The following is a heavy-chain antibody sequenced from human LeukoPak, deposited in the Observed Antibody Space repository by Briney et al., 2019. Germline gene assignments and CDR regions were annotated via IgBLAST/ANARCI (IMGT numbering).Heavy chain of an antibody. D-gene: IGHD2-8*01. J-gene: IGHJ4*02. Sequence: SGTLSLTCGVSGGSISNTNWWSWVRQPPGQGLEWIGKISLTGLTHYNPSLESRVTVSLDKSKNQLSLNLTSVTAADTAVYYCSRENGAFSPFGYWGQGTLVTVSS. CDR2: ISLTGLT. V-gene: IGHV4-4*02. CDR3: SRENGAFSPFGY. CDR1: GGSISNTNW.